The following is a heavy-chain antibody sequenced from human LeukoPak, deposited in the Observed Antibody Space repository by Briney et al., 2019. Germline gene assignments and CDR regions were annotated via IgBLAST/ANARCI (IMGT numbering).Heavy chain of an antibody. V-gene: IGHV3-7*03. CDR3: AKGTQRGNSGWGYFIDY. CDR2: IKKDGTEK. D-gene: IGHD3-10*01. Sequence: GGTLRLSCAASGFSFSSYWMSWVRQAPGKGLEWVANIKKDGTEKYYVDSVKGRFTISRDSAKNFLYVQMNNLRAEDTALYYCAKGTQRGNSGWGYFIDYWGQGTLVTVSS. J-gene: IGHJ4*02. CDR1: GFSFSSYW.